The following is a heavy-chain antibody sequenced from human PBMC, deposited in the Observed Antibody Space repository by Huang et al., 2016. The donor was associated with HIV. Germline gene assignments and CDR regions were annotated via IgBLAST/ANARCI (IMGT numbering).Heavy chain of an antibody. J-gene: IGHJ6*02. Sequence: QVQLVQSGAEAKKPGASVKVSCKASGYTFISYGISWVRQAPGQGLEWVGGISADKGDTNSAQKFQGRVSMTTDTTTSTAYMELRSLRSDDTAVYYCARDSSHGIYYYYGMDVWGQGTTVTVSS. CDR2: ISADKGDT. D-gene: IGHD3-10*01. CDR1: GYTFISYG. CDR3: ARDSSHGIYYYYGMDV. V-gene: IGHV1-18*04.